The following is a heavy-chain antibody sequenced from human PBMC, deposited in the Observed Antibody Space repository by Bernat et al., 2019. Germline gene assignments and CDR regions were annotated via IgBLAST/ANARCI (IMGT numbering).Heavy chain of an antibody. V-gene: IGHV3-23*01. CDR1: GFTFSNYD. D-gene: IGHD6-13*01. CDR3: AKEKRILTGAAGTDF. CDR2: ISGSGGSA. J-gene: IGHJ4*02. Sequence: EVQLLESGGGLVQPGGSLRLSCAASGFTFSNYDMRWVRQAPGKGLEWVSAISGSGGSAYYADSVKGRFSISRDNSKNTLYLQMNSLRVEDTALYYCAKEKRILTGAAGTDFWSQGTRVTVSS.